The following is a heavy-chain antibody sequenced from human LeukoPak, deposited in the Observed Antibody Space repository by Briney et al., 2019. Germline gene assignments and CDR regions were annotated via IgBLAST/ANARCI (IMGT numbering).Heavy chain of an antibody. Sequence: PGGYLRLSCAASGFTFSSYAMHWVRQAPGKGLEYVSAISSNGGSTYYANSVKGRFTISRDNSKNTLYLQMGSLSAEDMAVYYCVRIAVAGTGDYWGQGTLVTVSS. CDR2: ISSNGGST. V-gene: IGHV3-64*01. D-gene: IGHD6-19*01. CDR3: VRIAVAGTGDY. J-gene: IGHJ4*02. CDR1: GFTFSSYA.